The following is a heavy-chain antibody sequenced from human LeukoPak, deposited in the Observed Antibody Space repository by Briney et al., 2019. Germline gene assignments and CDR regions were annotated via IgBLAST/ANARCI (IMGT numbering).Heavy chain of an antibody. V-gene: IGHV4-31*03. CDR3: ARENIAASDY. CDR1: GGSISSGGYY. CDR2: IYYSGST. D-gene: IGHD2/OR15-2a*01. Sequence: SETLSLTCTVSGGSISSGGYYWSWIRQHPGKGLEWIGYIYYSGSTYYNPSLKSRVTISVDTSKNQFSLKLNSVTAADTAVYYCARENIAASDYWGQGTLVTVSS. J-gene: IGHJ4*02.